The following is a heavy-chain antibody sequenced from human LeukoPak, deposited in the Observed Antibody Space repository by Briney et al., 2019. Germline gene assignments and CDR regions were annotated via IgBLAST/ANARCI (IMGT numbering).Heavy chain of an antibody. Sequence: PSETLSLTCTASGGSVTSGIHYWSWIRQPPGKGLEWIGNIYYSGTTNYNPSLKSRVTISVDTSKNQFSLKMSSMTAADTSVYYWARDRMTYCACDCYIYWYFDLWGRGTLVSVSS. CDR2: IYYSGTT. J-gene: IGHJ2*01. CDR3: ARDRMTYCACDCYIYWYFDL. D-gene: IGHD2-21*02. CDR1: GGSVTSGIHY. V-gene: IGHV4-61*01.